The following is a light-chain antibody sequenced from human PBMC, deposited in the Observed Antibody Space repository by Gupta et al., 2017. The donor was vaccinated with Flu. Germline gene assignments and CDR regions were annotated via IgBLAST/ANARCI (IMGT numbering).Light chain of an antibody. Sequence: QTVVTQEPSLTVSPGGTFTLPCASSTGAVTSDSYANWFQQKSGQAPRTLIYTTTNRQSWTPARVSGSLLGGKAALTLSGVQPEDEADYYCLLFNGATWVFGGGTRLTVL. CDR2: TTT. CDR3: LLFNGATWV. V-gene: IGLV7-43*01. J-gene: IGLJ3*02. CDR1: TGAVTSDSY.